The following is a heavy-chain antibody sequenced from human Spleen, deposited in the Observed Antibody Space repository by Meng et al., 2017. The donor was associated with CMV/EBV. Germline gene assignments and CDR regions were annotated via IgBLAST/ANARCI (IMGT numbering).Heavy chain of an antibody. CDR3: AGEPGIAAAGTPTNFDY. CDR1: NSSSSYH. J-gene: IGHJ4*02. D-gene: IGHD6-13*01. CDR2: IYYSGST. V-gene: IGHV4-39*06. Sequence: NSSSSYHRGWVRQPPGKGLEWIGSIYYSGSTYYNPSLKSRVTISVDTSKNQFALKLSSVTAADTAVYYCAGEPGIAAAGTPTNFDYWGQGTLVTVSS.